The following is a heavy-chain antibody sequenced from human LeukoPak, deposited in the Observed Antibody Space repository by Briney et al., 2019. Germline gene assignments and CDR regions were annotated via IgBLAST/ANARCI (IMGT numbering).Heavy chain of an antibody. CDR1: GFTFSSYS. J-gene: IGHJ4*02. Sequence: QAGGSLRLSCAASGFTFSSYSMNWVRQAPGKGLEWVSYISSSSTIYYADSVKGRFTISRDNAKNSLYLQMNSLRDEDTAVYYCARDRQRHSSGWYLYWGQGTLVTVSS. D-gene: IGHD6-19*01. V-gene: IGHV3-48*02. CDR3: ARDRQRHSSGWYLY. CDR2: ISSSSTI.